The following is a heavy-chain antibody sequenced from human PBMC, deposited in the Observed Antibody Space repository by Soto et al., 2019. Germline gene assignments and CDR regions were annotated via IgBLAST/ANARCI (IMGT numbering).Heavy chain of an antibody. V-gene: IGHV3-30*18. CDR1: GFTFSSYG. D-gene: IGHD5-12*01. J-gene: IGHJ4*02. Sequence: GGSLRLSCAASGFTFSSYGMHWVRQAPGKGLEWVAVISYDGSNKYYADSVKGRFTISRDNSKNTLYLQMNSLRAEDTAVYYCAKDRGRGYDSWGQGTLVTVSS. CDR2: ISYDGSNK. CDR3: AKDRGRGYDS.